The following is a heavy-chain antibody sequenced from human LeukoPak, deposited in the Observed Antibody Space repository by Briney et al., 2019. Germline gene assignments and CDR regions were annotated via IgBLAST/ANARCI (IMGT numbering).Heavy chain of an antibody. Sequence: PGGSLRLSCAASGFTFGSSAMHWVRQAPGKGLECVAFIQFDGSYKHYSDSVKGRFTISRDNSKNTLYLEMNSLIPEDTDVYYCAPHCSGPACHRDYWGRGTLVTVSS. CDR1: GFTFGSSA. J-gene: IGHJ4*02. D-gene: IGHD2-15*01. CDR2: IQFDGSYK. CDR3: APHCSGPACHRDY. V-gene: IGHV3-30*02.